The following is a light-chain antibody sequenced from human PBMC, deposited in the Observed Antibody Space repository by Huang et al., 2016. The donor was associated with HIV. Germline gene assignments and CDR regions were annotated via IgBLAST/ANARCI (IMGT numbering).Light chain of an antibody. V-gene: IGKV3-15*01. Sequence: ERVMTQSPATVSLSPGERATLSCRASLSVSTNLAWYKQRPGQAPRLLIYGASTRATGIPARFSGGGSGAEFTLTISSLQSEDFAVYYCQQYDNWPLTFGGGTKVQIK. J-gene: IGKJ4*01. CDR1: LSVSTN. CDR2: GAS. CDR3: QQYDNWPLT.